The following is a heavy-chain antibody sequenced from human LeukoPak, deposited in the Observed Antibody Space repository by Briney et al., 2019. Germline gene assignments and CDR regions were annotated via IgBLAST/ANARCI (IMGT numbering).Heavy chain of an antibody. V-gene: IGHV3-48*01. CDR2: ISSSSSTI. Sequence: GGSLRLSCAASAFTFSRYNMNWVRQAPGKGLEWVSYISSSSSTIYYADSVKGRFTISRDNAKNSVYVQMNSLRAEDTAVYYCARDSGDSYFCYMDVWGKGTTVTVSS. CDR1: AFTFSRYN. J-gene: IGHJ6*03. CDR3: ARDSGDSYFCYMDV.